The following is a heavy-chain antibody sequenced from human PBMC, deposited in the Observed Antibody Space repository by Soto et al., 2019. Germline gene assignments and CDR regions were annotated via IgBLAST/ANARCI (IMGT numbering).Heavy chain of an antibody. Sequence: QVQLVESGGGVVQPGRSLRLSCAASGFTFSNYAMHWVRQAPGKGLEWVAIVSYDGDNEYYADSVRGRFFISRDNSRNTLYLQTSSLRHEDTAVYYCAKDGGPASGNSPGWSAEHFDYCGQGTHVTVSS. D-gene: IGHD3-16*01. CDR1: GFTFSNYA. CDR3: AKDGGPASGNSPGWSAEHFDY. CDR2: VSYDGDNE. V-gene: IGHV3-30*18. J-gene: IGHJ4*02.